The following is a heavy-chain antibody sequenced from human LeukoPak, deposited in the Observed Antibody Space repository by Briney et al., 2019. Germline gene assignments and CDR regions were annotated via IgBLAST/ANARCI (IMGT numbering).Heavy chain of an antibody. CDR2: MYTSGIT. J-gene: IGHJ4*02. V-gene: IGHV4-61*02. CDR3: ARGAALYYFDW. Sequence: TSVTLSLTCTVSGPSISSGGYYWSWIPQPAGKGLEWIGRMYTSGITNYSPSLERRVTISLDMSENQYSLNLSSVTGADTAVYFCARGAALYYFDWWGQGTLVTVSS. D-gene: IGHD6-6*01. CDR1: GPSISSGGYY.